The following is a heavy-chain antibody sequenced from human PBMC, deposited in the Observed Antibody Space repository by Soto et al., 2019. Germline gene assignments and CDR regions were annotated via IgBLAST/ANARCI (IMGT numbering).Heavy chain of an antibody. CDR1: GYIFVNYG. D-gene: IGHD3-16*01. V-gene: IGHV1-18*01. Sequence: QVQLVQSGAEVKKPGASVKVSCKASGYIFVNYGIAWVRQAPGQGLEWMGWISPYTGNTHSATKVQGRITMTTDTSTSTAYMALGSLTSDDTAVYYCVMVDNYVTPTPQDVWGQGTTVTVSS. J-gene: IGHJ6*02. CDR2: ISPYTGNT. CDR3: VMVDNYVTPTPQDV.